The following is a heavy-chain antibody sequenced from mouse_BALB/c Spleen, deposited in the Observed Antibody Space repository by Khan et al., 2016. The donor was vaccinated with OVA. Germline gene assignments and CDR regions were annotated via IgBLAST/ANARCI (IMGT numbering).Heavy chain of an antibody. CDR2: IRYSGNT. V-gene: IGHV3-2*02. J-gene: IGHJ2*01. D-gene: IGHD1-1*02. CDR1: GYSITTDYA. Sequence: QLEESGPGLVKPSQSLSLTCTVTGYSITTDYAWNWIRQLPGKKLEWMGFIRYSGNTKYNPSLKSRISITRDTSQKQFFLQLKSVTTEETAGYYCSSGYGDDFDYWGQGTTLTVSS. CDR3: SSGYGDDFDY.